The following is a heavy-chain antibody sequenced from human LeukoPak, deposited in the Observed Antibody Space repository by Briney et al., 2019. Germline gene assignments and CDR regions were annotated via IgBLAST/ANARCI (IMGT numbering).Heavy chain of an antibody. CDR3: AKAAYSAYSSDAFDI. Sequence: PGGSLRLSCAASGFAVSSKYMTWVRQAPGKGMEWVSVIYSDGSTFYADSVKGRFTISRDNSKNTLYMQMNSLRAEDTAVYYCAKAAYSAYSSDAFDIWGQGTMVTVSS. D-gene: IGHD5-12*01. CDR1: GFAVSSKY. V-gene: IGHV3-53*01. J-gene: IGHJ3*02. CDR2: IYSDGST.